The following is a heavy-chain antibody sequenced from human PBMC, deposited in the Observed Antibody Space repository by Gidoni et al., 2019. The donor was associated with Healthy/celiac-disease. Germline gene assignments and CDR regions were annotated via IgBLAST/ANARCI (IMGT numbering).Heavy chain of an antibody. CDR1: GGSIRSSSCY. J-gene: IGHJ4*02. Sequence: QLQLQESGPGLAKPSETLSPTCTVPGGSIRSSSCYWGWIRQPPGKGLEWVGGIYYRGSTSYNPYLKSRVTISVDTSKNQFSLKLSSVTAADTAVYYCARRQFLEWLLGEPDYWGQGTLVTVSS. CDR3: ARRQFLEWLLGEPDY. D-gene: IGHD3-3*01. CDR2: IYYRGST. V-gene: IGHV4-39*01.